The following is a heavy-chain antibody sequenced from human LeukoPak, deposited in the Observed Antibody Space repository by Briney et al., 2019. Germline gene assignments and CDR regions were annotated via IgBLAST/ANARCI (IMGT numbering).Heavy chain of an antibody. Sequence: PGGPLSLSCEASGFTFSSYEMTWVRQAPGKGLEWVSYISSSGSTIYYADSVKGRFTISRDNAKNSLYLQMNSLRAEDTAVYYCASTKIRADLFDYWGQGTLVTVSS. CDR2: ISSSGSTI. D-gene: IGHD2-8*01. J-gene: IGHJ4*02. V-gene: IGHV3-48*03. CDR3: ASTKIRADLFDY. CDR1: GFTFSSYE.